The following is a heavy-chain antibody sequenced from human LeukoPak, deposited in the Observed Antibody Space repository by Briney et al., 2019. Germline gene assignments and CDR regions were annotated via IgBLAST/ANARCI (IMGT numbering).Heavy chain of an antibody. V-gene: IGHV4-61*02. J-gene: IGHJ6*03. CDR3: ARQHDSYYYYYIDV. CDR1: GGSISSGSYY. CDR2: IYTSGST. Sequence: SQTLSLTCTVSGGSISSGSYYWSWIRQPAGKGLEWIGRIYTSGSTNYNPSLKSRVTISVDTSKNQFSLKLSSVTAADTAVYYCARQHDSYYYYYIDVWGSGTTVTVSS.